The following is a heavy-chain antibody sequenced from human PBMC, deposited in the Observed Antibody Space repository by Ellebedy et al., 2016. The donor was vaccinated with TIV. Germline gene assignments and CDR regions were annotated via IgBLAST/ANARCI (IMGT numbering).Heavy chain of an antibody. J-gene: IGHJ4*02. CDR2: IYYSGST. CDR1: GGSISSYY. D-gene: IGHD3-10*01. V-gene: IGHV4-59*01. CDR3: ARDGDYGSGSWD. Sequence: SETLSLXXTVSGGSISSYYWSWIRQPPGKGLEWIGYIYYSGSTNYNPSLKSRVTISVDTSKNQFSLKLSSVTAADTAVYYCARDGDYGSGSWDWGQGTLVTVSS.